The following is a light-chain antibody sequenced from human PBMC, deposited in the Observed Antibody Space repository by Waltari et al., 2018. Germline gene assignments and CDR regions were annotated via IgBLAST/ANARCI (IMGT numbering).Light chain of an antibody. CDR2: KTS. Sequence: DIQMTQSPSTVSASIGDRVTITCRASQTIGNWLAWYQKKPGKAPKLLIYKTSSLDLGVPLTFSGSRSGTEFTLTISSLRPDDFATYYCLQYDAYPWTFGHGTRVEVK. CDR3: LQYDAYPWT. J-gene: IGKJ1*01. V-gene: IGKV1-5*03. CDR1: QTIGNW.